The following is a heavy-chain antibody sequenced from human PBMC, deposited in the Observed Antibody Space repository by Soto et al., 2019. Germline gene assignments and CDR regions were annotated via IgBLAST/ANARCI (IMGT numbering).Heavy chain of an antibody. CDR2: ITGSGGST. D-gene: IGHD3-22*01. J-gene: IGHJ5*02. Sequence: PGGSLRLSCAASGFTLRTYAMSWVRQGPGKGLEWVSSITGSGGSTYYADSVKGRFTISRDNSKNTLYLQMNGLRGEDTAVYYCAISYYDSGLGFDPWGQGTLVTVSS. V-gene: IGHV3-23*01. CDR3: AISYYDSGLGFDP. CDR1: GFTLRTYA.